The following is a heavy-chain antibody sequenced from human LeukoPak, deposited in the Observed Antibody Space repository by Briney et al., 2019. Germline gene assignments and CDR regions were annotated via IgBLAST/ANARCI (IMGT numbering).Heavy chain of an antibody. CDR3: AKVSSSATSAPGDY. Sequence: GGSLRLSCAASGFTFSSYGMHWVRQAPGKGLEWVAFIRYDGSNKNYADSVKGRFTVSRDNSKNTLYLQMNSLRAEDTAVYYCAKVSSSATSAPGDYWGQGTLVTVSS. CDR1: GFTFSSYG. D-gene: IGHD5-12*01. V-gene: IGHV3-30*02. CDR2: IRYDGSNK. J-gene: IGHJ4*02.